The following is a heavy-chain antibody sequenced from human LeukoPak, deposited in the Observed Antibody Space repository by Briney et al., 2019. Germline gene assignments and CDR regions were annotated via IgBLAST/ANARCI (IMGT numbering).Heavy chain of an antibody. V-gene: IGHV4-61*02. Sequence: PSQTLSLTCTVSGDSISSGSYYWSWIRQPAGKRLEWIGRIYIKGGTNYNPCLKSRVTISVDTSRNQFSLKLSSVTAADTAVYYCARDGNDYGDYWGQGTLVTVSS. CDR2: IYIKGGT. D-gene: IGHD1-1*01. CDR1: GDSISSGSYY. J-gene: IGHJ4*02. CDR3: ARDGNDYGDY.